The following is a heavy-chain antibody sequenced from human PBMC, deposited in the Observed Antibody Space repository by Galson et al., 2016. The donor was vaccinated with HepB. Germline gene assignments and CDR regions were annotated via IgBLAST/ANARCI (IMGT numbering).Heavy chain of an antibody. J-gene: IGHJ4*02. D-gene: IGHD4-17*01. CDR1: GFTFSSYA. V-gene: IGHV3-23*01. CDR3: ARGFAHAVSEDFEY. CDR2: INSRGSST. Sequence: SLRLSCAPSGFTFSSYAMNWVRQAPGKGLEWVSGINSRGSSTYYADSVKGRFTISRDNSKNTLYLQMNSLRVEDTAVYYCARGFAHAVSEDFEYWGQGTLVTVSS.